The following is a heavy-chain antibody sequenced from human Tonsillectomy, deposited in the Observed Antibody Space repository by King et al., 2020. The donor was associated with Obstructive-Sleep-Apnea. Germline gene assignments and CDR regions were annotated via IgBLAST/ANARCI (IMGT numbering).Heavy chain of an antibody. D-gene: IGHD1-26*01. Sequence: VQLVESGAEVKKPGASVKVSCKASGYTFTTYVISWVRQAPGQGLEWMGWISAYKGNRNYAQKLQGRVTMTTDTSTSTTYMELRSLRTDDTAVYYCARDSGSYNLDYWGQGTLVTVSS. V-gene: IGHV1-18*04. J-gene: IGHJ4*02. CDR3: ARDSGSYNLDY. CDR2: ISAYKGNR. CDR1: GYTFTTYV.